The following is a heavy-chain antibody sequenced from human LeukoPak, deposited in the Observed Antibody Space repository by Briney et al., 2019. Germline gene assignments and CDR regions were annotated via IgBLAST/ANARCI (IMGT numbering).Heavy chain of an antibody. J-gene: IGHJ6*04. V-gene: IGHV3-7*01. CDR1: GFFFSSHG. CDR3: AELGITMIGGV. D-gene: IGHD3-10*02. Sequence: GGSLRLSCAASGFFFSSHGMSWVRQAPGKGLEWVATINPDGSDIYYVDSVKGRFTISRDNAKNSLYLQMNSLRAEDTAVYYCAELGITMIGGVWGKGTTVTISS. CDR2: INPDGSDI.